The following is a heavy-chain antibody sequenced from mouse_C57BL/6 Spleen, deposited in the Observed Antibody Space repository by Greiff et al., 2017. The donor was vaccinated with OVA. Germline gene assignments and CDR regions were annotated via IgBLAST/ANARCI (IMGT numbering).Heavy chain of an antibody. J-gene: IGHJ4*01. CDR2: INPSTGGT. D-gene: IGHD3-1*01. Sequence: EVMLVESGPELVKPGASVKISCKASGYSFTGYYMNWVKQSPEKSLEWIGEINPSTGGTTYNQKFKAKATLTVDKSSSTAYMQLKSLTSEDSAVYYCARRALGDGYAMDYWGQGTSVTVSS. CDR1: GYSFTGYY. CDR3: ARRALGDGYAMDY. V-gene: IGHV1-42*01.